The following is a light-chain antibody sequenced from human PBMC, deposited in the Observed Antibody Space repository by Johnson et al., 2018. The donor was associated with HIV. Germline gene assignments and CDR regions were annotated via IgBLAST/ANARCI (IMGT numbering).Light chain of an antibody. V-gene: IGLV1-51*02. CDR1: SSNIGNNY. Sequence: QSVLTQPPSVSAAPGQKVTISCSGSSSNIGNNYVSWYQQLPGTAPKLLIHENNKRPSGIPDRFSGSKSGTSATLGITGLQTGDESDYYCGTWDSSLGAGGVFGTGTKVTV. CDR3: GTWDSSLGAGGV. J-gene: IGLJ1*01. CDR2: ENN.